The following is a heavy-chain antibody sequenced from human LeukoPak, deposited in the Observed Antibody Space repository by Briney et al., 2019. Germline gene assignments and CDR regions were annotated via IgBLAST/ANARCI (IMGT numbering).Heavy chain of an antibody. CDR1: GFTFSNYA. J-gene: IGHJ3*02. CDR2: ISGSGNST. CDR3: AKISYYDSSGSYAFDI. V-gene: IGHV3-23*01. D-gene: IGHD3-22*01. Sequence: GGSLRLSRAASGFTFSNYAMSWVRQAPGKGLEWVSAISGSGNSTYYADSVKGRFTISRDNSKSTLYLQMNSLRAEDTAVYYCAKISYYDSSGSYAFDIWGQGTMVTVSS.